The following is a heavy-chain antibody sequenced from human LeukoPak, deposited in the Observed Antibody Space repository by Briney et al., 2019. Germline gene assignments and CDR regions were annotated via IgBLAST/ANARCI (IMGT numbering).Heavy chain of an antibody. V-gene: IGHV4-59*01. CDR2: IYYSGST. J-gene: IGHJ3*02. Sequence: PSETLSLTRTVSGGSISSYYWSWIRQPPGKGLEWIGYIYYSGSTNYNPSLKSRVTISVDTSKNQFSLKLSSVTAADTAVYYCAKDLRYCSSTTCYNDAFDIWGQGTMVTVSS. D-gene: IGHD2-2*01. CDR1: GGSISSYY. CDR3: AKDLRYCSSTTCYNDAFDI.